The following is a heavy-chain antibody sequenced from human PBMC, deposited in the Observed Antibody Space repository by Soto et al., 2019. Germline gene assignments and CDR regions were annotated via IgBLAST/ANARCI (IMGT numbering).Heavy chain of an antibody. V-gene: IGHV1-2*04. J-gene: IGHJ3*02. Sequence: QVQLVQSGAEVKKPGASVKVSCKASGYTFTGYYMHWVRQAPGQGLEWMGWINPNSGGTNYAQKFQGWVTMTRDPSISTAYMELRRLRSDDTAVYYCASNGGVVDATHAFDICGQGTMVTVSS. D-gene: IGHD2-15*01. CDR2: INPNSGGT. CDR3: ASNGGVVDATHAFDI. CDR1: GYTFTGYY.